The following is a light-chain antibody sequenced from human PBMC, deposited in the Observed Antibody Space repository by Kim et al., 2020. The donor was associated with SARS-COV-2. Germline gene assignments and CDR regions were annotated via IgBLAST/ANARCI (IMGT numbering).Light chain of an antibody. Sequence: SAHRGDRTIITGRASPGIRDDLAWYQKKPGKAPRLLIFAASSLHNGVSPRFSGSGSGTNFTLTITSLQPEDSATYYCLQNYNYPYTFGQGTKLEI. CDR2: AAS. V-gene: IGKV1-6*01. CDR3: LQNYNYPYT. J-gene: IGKJ2*01. CDR1: PGIRDD.